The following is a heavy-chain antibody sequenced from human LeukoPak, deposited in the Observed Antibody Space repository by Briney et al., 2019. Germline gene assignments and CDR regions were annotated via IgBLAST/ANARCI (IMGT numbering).Heavy chain of an antibody. CDR2: IYTSGST. D-gene: IGHD3-3*01. J-gene: IGHJ1*01. Sequence: MPSETLSLXCTVSGGSSSSYYWSWIRQPAGKGLESIGRIYTSGSTNYNPSLKSRVTMSVDTSKNQFSLKLSSVTAADTAVYYCATEDYDFWSGPLIFQHWGQGTLVTVSS. CDR1: GGSSSSYY. CDR3: ATEDYDFWSGPLIFQH. V-gene: IGHV4-4*07.